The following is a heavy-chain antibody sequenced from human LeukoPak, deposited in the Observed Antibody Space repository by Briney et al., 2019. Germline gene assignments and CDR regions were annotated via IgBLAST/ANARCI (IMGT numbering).Heavy chain of an antibody. CDR2: ITSSSSTK. D-gene: IGHD3-16*02. V-gene: IGHV3-48*01. CDR3: ARGGFRYFAH. CDR1: GFTVSSNY. Sequence: GGSLRLSCAASGFTVSSNYMSWVRQAPGKGLEWISFITSSSSTKYYTDSVKGRFTISRDNGKNSLYLQVNSLRGDDTAVYYCARGGFRYFAHWGQGTLVTVSS. J-gene: IGHJ5*02.